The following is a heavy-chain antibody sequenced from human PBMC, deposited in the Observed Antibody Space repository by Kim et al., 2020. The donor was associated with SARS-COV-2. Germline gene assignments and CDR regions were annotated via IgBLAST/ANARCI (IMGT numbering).Heavy chain of an antibody. J-gene: IGHJ4*02. Sequence: SETLSRTCAVYGGSFSGYYWSWIRQPPGKGLEWIGEINHSGSTNYNPSLKSRVTISVDTSKNQFSLKLGSVTAADTAVYYCARRGYSSGWGYWGQGTLVTVSS. D-gene: IGHD6-19*01. CDR1: GGSFSGYY. CDR3: ARRGYSSGWGY. CDR2: INHSGST. V-gene: IGHV4-34*01.